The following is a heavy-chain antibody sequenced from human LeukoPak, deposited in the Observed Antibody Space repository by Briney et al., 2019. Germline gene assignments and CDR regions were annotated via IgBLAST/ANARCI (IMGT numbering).Heavy chain of an antibody. CDR2: IYSSGST. CDR1: GGSISSSSYY. D-gene: IGHD5-12*01. J-gene: IGHJ4*02. V-gene: IGHV4-61*05. CDR3: ARGGGYEYFNY. Sequence: SETLSLTCTVSGGSISSSSYYWGWIRQPPGKGLEWIGRIYSSGSTNYSPSLKSRVTISVDTSKNQFSLKLSSVTAADTAVYYCARGGGYEYFNYWGQGTLVTVSS.